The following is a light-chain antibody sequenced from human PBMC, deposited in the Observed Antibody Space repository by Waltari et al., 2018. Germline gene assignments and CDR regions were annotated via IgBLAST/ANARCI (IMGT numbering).Light chain of an antibody. V-gene: IGKV4-1*01. Sequence: DIVMTQSPDSLSVSLGERATINCKSSQSVLYSSNSRNSLAWFQQKPGQPPKLVIYWASTRESGVPDRFSGSGSGTDFTLTISSLQPEDFATYYCQQSDSLPLTFGGGTKVEIK. CDR2: WAS. J-gene: IGKJ4*01. CDR3: QQSDSLPLT. CDR1: QSVLYSSNSRNS.